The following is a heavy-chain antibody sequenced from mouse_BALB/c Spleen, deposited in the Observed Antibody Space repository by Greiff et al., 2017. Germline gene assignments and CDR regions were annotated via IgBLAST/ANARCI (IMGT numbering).Heavy chain of an antibody. J-gene: IGHJ2*01. V-gene: IGHV3-2*02. CDR1: GYSITSDYA. CDR3: ATGPFGFDY. CDR2: ISYSGST. Sequence: EVQLQESGPGLVKPSQSLSLTCTVTGYSITSDYAWNWIRQFPGNKLEWMGYISYSGSTSYNPSLKSRISITRDTSKNQFFLQLNSVTTEDTATYYCATGPFGFDYWGQGTTLTVSS.